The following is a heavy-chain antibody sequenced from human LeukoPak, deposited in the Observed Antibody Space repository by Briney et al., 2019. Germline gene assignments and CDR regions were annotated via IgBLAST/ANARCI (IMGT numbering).Heavy chain of an antibody. Sequence: GGSLRLSCAASGFTFSNYGMHWARQAPGKGLEWVAGIWSDETSTYSGDPVKGRFTISRDNSKNTLYLQMNSLRAEDTAVYYCASARDGYNHGLHYWGQGTLVTVSS. V-gene: IGHV3-33*01. CDR2: IWSDETST. J-gene: IGHJ4*02. D-gene: IGHD5-24*01. CDR3: ASARDGYNHGLHY. CDR1: GFTFSNYG.